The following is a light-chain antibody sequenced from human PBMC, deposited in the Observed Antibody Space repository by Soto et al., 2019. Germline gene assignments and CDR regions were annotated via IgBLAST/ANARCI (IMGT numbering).Light chain of an antibody. J-gene: IGLJ1*01. V-gene: IGLV2-8*01. CDR3: SSYAGSNMGV. Sequence: QSVLTQPPSASGSPGQSVTISCPGTSSDVGGYKFVSWYQQHPGKAPKLIIYEVTQRPSGVPDRFSGSKSGNTASLTVSGLQAEDDADYYCSSYAGSNMGVFGTGTKVTAL. CDR2: EVT. CDR1: SSDVGGYKF.